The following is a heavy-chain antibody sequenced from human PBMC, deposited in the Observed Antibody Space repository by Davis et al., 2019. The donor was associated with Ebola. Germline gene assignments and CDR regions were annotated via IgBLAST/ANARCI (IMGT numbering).Heavy chain of an antibody. CDR1: GFTVSSNY. Sequence: GESLKISCAASGFTVSSNYMSWVRQAPGKGLEWVSSISSSSSYIYYADSVKGRFTISRDNAKNSLYLQMNSLRAEDTAVYYCARDEDGELPGFDYWGQGTLVTVSS. CDR3: ARDEDGELPGFDY. V-gene: IGHV3-21*01. D-gene: IGHD1-26*01. CDR2: ISSSSSYI. J-gene: IGHJ4*02.